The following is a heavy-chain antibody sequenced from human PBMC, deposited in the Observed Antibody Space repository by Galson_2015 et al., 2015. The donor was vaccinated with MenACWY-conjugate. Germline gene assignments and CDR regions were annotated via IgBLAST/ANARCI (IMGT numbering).Heavy chain of an antibody. J-gene: IGHJ4*02. Sequence: SLRLSCAASGFTFTDFWMSWVRQAPGKGLEWVANIKEDGSVKYYLDSVGGRFTISRDNAKNSLYLQMNSLRADDTAVYYCATSSAAAGSSWGQGTLVTVSS. CDR3: ATSSAAAGSS. D-gene: IGHD6-13*01. V-gene: IGHV3-7*03. CDR2: IKEDGSVK. CDR1: GFTFTDFW.